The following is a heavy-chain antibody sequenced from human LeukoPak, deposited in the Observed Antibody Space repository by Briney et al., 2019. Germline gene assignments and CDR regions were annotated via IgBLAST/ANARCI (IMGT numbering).Heavy chain of an antibody. D-gene: IGHD3-10*01. V-gene: IGHV4-30-4*01. CDR2: IYYSGST. J-gene: IGHJ4*02. Sequence: PSETLSLTCTVSGGSISSGDYYWSWIRQPPGKGLEWIGYIYYSGSTYYNPSLKSRVTISVDRSKNQFSLKLSSVTAADTAVYYCARTIWFGELYYFDYWGQGTLVTVSS. CDR1: GGSISSGDYY. CDR3: ARTIWFGELYYFDY.